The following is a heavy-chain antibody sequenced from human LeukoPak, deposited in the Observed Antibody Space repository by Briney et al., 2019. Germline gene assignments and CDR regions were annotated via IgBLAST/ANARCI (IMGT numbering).Heavy chain of an antibody. CDR1: GYTSTSYW. D-gene: IGHD6-13*01. J-gene: IGHJ1*01. CDR2: IYPGDSDT. Sequence: GESLKISCKGSGYTSTSYWIGWVLQMPGKGLELMRIIYPGDSDTSYSPSFQGQVTISADKSISTAYLQWSSLKASDTAMYYCARPLLAAAGIGYWRQGTLVTVPS. V-gene: IGHV5-51*01. CDR3: ARPLLAAAGIGY.